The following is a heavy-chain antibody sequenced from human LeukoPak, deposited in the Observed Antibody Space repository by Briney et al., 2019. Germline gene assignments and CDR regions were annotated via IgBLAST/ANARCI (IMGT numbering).Heavy chain of an antibody. Sequence: SETLSLTCTVSGYSISSGYYWGWIRQPPGKGLEWIGSIYHSGSTYYNPSLKSRVTISVDTSMNQFSLKLSSVTAADTAVYYCSRVGGDSNFFDYWGQGTLVTVSS. V-gene: IGHV4-38-2*02. CDR2: IYHSGST. D-gene: IGHD2-21*02. CDR3: SRVGGDSNFFDY. CDR1: GYSISSGYY. J-gene: IGHJ4*02.